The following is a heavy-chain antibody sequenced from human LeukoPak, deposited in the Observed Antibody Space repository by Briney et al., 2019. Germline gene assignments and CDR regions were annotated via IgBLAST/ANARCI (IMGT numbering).Heavy chain of an antibody. Sequence: KAGGSLRLSCAASGFTFSSYSMNWVRQAPGKGLEWVSSISSSSSYIYYADSVKGRFTISRDNAKNSLYLQMNSLRAEDTALYYCAKGARFDYGSGSWTYYFDYWGQGTLVTVSS. CDR1: GFTFSSYS. V-gene: IGHV3-21*04. D-gene: IGHD3-10*01. J-gene: IGHJ4*02. CDR2: ISSSSSYI. CDR3: AKGARFDYGSGSWTYYFDY.